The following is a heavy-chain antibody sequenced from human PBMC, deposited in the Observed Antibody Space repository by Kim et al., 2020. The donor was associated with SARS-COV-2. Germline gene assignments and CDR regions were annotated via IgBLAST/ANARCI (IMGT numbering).Heavy chain of an antibody. CDR3: TRDLGIMITFGGVIADDAFDI. V-gene: IGHV3-49*04. CDR1: GFTFGDYA. D-gene: IGHD3-16*02. Sequence: GGSLRLSCTASGFTFGDYAMSWVRQAPGKGLEWVGFIRSKAYGGTTEYAASVKGRFTISRDDSKSIAYLQMNSLKTEDTAVYYCTRDLGIMITFGGVIADDAFDIWGQGTMVTVSS. J-gene: IGHJ3*02. CDR2: IRSKAYGGTT.